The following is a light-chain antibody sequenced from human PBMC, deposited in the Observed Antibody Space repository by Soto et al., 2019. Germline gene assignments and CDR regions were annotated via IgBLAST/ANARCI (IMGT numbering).Light chain of an antibody. CDR2: GAS. J-gene: IGKJ3*01. V-gene: IGKV3-15*01. Sequence: EIVMTQSPATLSVSPGERATLSCRASQSVSSNLAWYQQKPGQAPRRLIYGASTRATGIPARFSGSGSGTEFTLTISSLQSEDFAVYYCQQYNNLPPGVTFGPGTKVDI. CDR3: QQYNNLPPGVT. CDR1: QSVSSN.